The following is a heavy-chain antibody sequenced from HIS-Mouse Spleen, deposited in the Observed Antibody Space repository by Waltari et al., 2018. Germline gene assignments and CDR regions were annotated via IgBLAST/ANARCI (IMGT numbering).Heavy chain of an antibody. Sequence: QLQLQASGPGLVKPSETLSLPCTVPGGAISSSSYSCGWIRQPPGKGLAWIGGIYYSGGTYYNPSLKSRVTISVDTSKNQFSLKLSSVTAADTAVYYCAREIPYSSSWYDWYFDLWGRGTLVTVSS. V-gene: IGHV4-39*07. D-gene: IGHD6-13*01. CDR1: GGAISSSSYS. J-gene: IGHJ2*01. CDR2: IYYSGGT. CDR3: AREIPYSSSWYDWYFDL.